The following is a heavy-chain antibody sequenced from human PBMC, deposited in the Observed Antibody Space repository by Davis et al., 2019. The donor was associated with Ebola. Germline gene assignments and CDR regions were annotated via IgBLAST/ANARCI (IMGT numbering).Heavy chain of an antibody. Sequence: AASVKVSCKASGYTFTGYYMHWVRQAPGQGLEWMGRINPNSGGTNYAQKFQGRVTMTRDTSISTAYMELSRLRSDDTVVYYCARSYYYDSSGYYHDAFDIWGQGTMVTVSS. J-gene: IGHJ3*02. D-gene: IGHD3-22*01. V-gene: IGHV1-2*05. CDR3: ARSYYYDSSGYYHDAFDI. CDR1: GYTFTGYY. CDR2: INPNSGGT.